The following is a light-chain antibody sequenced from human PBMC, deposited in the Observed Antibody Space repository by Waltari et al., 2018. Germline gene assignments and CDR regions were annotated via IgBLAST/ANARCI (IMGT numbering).Light chain of an antibody. V-gene: IGKV1-12*01. J-gene: IGKJ3*01. CDR3: QQANSFPIT. Sequence: DIQMTQSPSSVSASVGDRVTITCRARQDIRNWLAWYQQKPGKAPNLLIYATSSLQTGVPSRFSGSGSGTEFTLTISSLQPEDFATYYCQQANSFPITFGPGTKVDIK. CDR2: ATS. CDR1: QDIRNW.